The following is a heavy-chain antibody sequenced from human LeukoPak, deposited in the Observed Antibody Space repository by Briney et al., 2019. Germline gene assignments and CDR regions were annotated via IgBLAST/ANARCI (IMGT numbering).Heavy chain of an antibody. J-gene: IGHJ4*02. D-gene: IGHD4-11*01. CDR2: ISGSGGST. V-gene: IGHV3-23*01. CDR1: GFTFDDYA. Sequence: GRSLRLSCAASGFTFDDYAMHWVRQAPGKGLEWVSAISGSGGSTYYADSVKGRFTISRDNSKNTLYLQMNSLRAEDTAVYYCAKLSNRRNDFDYWGQGTLVTVSS. CDR3: AKLSNRRNDFDY.